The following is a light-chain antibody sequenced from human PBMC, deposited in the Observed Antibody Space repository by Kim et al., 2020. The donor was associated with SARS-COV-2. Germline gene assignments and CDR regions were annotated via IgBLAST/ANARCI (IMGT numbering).Light chain of an antibody. V-gene: IGKV3-15*01. Sequence: EIVMTQSPGTLSVSPGERVTLSCRASQSVYSDLAWYQQRPGQAPRLLIYAASARATGIPARFSGSGFGTEFTLTISSQQSEDFAIYYCQQYNDWPPYTFGQGTKLEI. CDR1: QSVYSD. J-gene: IGKJ2*01. CDR2: AAS. CDR3: QQYNDWPPYT.